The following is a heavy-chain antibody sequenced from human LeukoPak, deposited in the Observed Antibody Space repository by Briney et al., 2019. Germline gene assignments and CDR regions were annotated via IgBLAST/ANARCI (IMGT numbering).Heavy chain of an antibody. J-gene: IGHJ5*02. CDR1: GFTFDDYG. CDR2: INWNGGST. D-gene: IGHD2-15*01. Sequence: PGGSLRLSCAASGFTFDDYGMSWVRQAPGKGLEWVSGINWNGGSTGYADSVKGRFTISRGNAKNSLYLQMNSLRAEDTALYHCARGESWYSGPNWFDPWGQGTLVTVSS. V-gene: IGHV3-20*01. CDR3: ARGESWYSGPNWFDP.